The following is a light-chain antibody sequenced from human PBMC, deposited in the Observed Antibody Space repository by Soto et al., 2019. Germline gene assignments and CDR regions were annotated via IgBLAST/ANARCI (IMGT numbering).Light chain of an antibody. CDR2: AGS. CDR1: SSDVGSYNL. Sequence: QSALAQPASVSGSAGQSITISCTGTSSDVGSYNLVSWYQQHPGKAPKLMIYAGSKRPSGVSNRFSGSKSGNTASLTISGLQAEDEADYYCCSYAGSSTPYVFGTGTKVTVL. V-gene: IGLV2-23*01. CDR3: CSYAGSSTPYV. J-gene: IGLJ1*01.